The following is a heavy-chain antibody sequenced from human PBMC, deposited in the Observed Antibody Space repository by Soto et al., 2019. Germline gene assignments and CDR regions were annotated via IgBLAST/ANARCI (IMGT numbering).Heavy chain of an antibody. CDR2: IIPILGIA. CDR3: ARRGYCSSTSCARGYYFDY. CDR1: GGTFSSYT. J-gene: IGHJ4*02. D-gene: IGHD2-2*01. V-gene: IGHV1-69*02. Sequence: SVKVSCKASGGTFSSYTISWVRQAPGQGLEWMGRIIPILGIANYAQKFQGRVTITADKSTSTAYMELSSLRSEDTAVYYCARRGYCSSTSCARGYYFDYWGQGTLVTVSS.